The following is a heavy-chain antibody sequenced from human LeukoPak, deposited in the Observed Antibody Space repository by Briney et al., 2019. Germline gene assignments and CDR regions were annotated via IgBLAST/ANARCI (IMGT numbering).Heavy chain of an antibody. CDR3: ARDHRSRVPAARDYYGMDV. J-gene: IGHJ6*02. Sequence: QPGGSLRLSCAASGFTFSSYAMHWVRQAPGKGLEWVAVISYDGSNKYYADSVKGRFTISRDNSKNTLYLQMNSLRAEDTAVYYCARDHRSRVPAARDYYGMDVWGQGTTVTVSS. V-gene: IGHV3-30-3*01. D-gene: IGHD2-2*01. CDR2: ISYDGSNK. CDR1: GFTFSSYA.